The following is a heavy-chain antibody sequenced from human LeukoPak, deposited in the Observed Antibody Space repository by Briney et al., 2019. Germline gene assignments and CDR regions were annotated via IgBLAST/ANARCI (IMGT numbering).Heavy chain of an antibody. Sequence: SQTLSLTCTVSGGSIISGDYYWSWIRQPPGKGLEWIGYIYYSGSTYYNPSLKSRVTISVDTSKNQFSLKLSSVTAADTAVYYCARGELVDYYYGMDVWGQGTTVTVSS. D-gene: IGHD6-6*01. J-gene: IGHJ6*02. CDR2: IYYSGST. CDR1: GGSIISGDYY. CDR3: ARGELVDYYYGMDV. V-gene: IGHV4-30-4*01.